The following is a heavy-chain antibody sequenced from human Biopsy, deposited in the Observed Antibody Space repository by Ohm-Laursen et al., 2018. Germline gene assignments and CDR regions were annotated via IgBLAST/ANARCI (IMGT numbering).Heavy chain of an antibody. CDR2: FYHTGIT. CDR1: DGSISNIINY. V-gene: IGHV4-39*01. D-gene: IGHD3-10*01. Sequence: TLSLTCTVTDGSISNIINYWGWIRQPLGKGLEWLGIFYHTGITDYNPSLKSRVTIPLDTSNNQFSLKLSSLTAADTAVYYCARHSFGSGRDFWGQGTLVTVSS. J-gene: IGHJ4*02. CDR3: ARHSFGSGRDF.